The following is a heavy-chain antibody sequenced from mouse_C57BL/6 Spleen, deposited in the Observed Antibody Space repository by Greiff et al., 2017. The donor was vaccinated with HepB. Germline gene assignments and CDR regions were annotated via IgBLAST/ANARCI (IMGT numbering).Heavy chain of an antibody. V-gene: IGHV5-17*01. D-gene: IGHD1-1*01. CDR1: GFTFSDYG. Sequence: EVQGVESGGGLVKPGGSLKLSCAASGFTFSDYGMHWVRQAPEKGLEWVAYISSGSSTIYYADTVKGRFTISRDNAKNTLFLQMTSLRSEDTAMYYCAKIPFITTVVATDYYAMDYWGQGTSVTVSS. CDR2: ISSGSSTI. CDR3: AKIPFITTVVATDYYAMDY. J-gene: IGHJ4*01.